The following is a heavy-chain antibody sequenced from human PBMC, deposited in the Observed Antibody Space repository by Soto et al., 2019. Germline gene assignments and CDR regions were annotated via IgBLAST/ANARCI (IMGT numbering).Heavy chain of an antibody. V-gene: IGHV4-34*01. CDR2: LNLGGGT. D-gene: IGHD2-15*01. CDR1: GGSFSAYY. Sequence: QVQLQQWGAGLLKPSETLSLTCAVSGGSFSAYYWNWIRQPPGKGLEWIGDLNLGGGTKYNPSLKSRVSISVDTSKNQFSLKLRSVTAADTAVYYCARGRLRSRSGRSCERAVFDIWGQGTMATVS. J-gene: IGHJ3*02. CDR3: ARGRLRSRSGRSCERAVFDI.